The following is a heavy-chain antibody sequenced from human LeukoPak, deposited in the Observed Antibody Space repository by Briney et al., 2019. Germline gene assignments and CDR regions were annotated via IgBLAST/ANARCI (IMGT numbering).Heavy chain of an antibody. D-gene: IGHD3-10*01. CDR1: GYTFTGYY. Sequence: ASVKVSCKASGYTFTGYYMHWVRQAPGQGLEWMGWINPNSGGTNYAQKFQGRVTMTRNTSISTAYMELSSLRSEDTAVYYCARATYYYGPGSYKPWGQGTLVTVSS. CDR2: INPNSGGT. V-gene: IGHV1-2*02. J-gene: IGHJ5*02. CDR3: ARATYYYGPGSYKP.